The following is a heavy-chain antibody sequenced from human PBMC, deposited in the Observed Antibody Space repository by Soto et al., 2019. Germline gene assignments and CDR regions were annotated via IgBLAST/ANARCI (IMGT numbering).Heavy chain of an antibody. D-gene: IGHD6-19*01. V-gene: IGHV1-24*01. CDR1: GYTLTELS. J-gene: IGHJ4*02. Sequence: ASLKVSCKVSGYTLTELSMHWVRQAPGKGLEWMGGFDPEDGETIYAQKFQGRVTMTEDTSTDTAYMELSSLRSEDTAVYYCATGGSSGWYLFDYWGQGTLVTVSS. CDR3: ATGGSSGWYLFDY. CDR2: FDPEDGET.